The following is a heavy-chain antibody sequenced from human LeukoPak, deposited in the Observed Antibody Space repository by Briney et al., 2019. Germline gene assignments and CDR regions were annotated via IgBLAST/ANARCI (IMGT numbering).Heavy chain of an antibody. CDR2: IYYSGST. D-gene: IGHD2-15*01. V-gene: IGHV4-59*08. CDR3: TRNAGSVGASYDY. J-gene: IGHJ4*02. Sequence: SETLSLTCNVSGGSISSYYWSWIRQPPGKGLEWIGYIYYSGSTNYNPSLKSRVTTSVDTSKNQFSLKLTSVTAADTAVYYCTRNAGSVGASYDYWGQGTLVTVPS. CDR1: GGSISSYY.